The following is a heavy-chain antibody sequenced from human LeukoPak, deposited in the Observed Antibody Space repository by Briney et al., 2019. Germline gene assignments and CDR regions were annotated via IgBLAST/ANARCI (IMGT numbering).Heavy chain of an antibody. J-gene: IGHJ6*03. CDR3: ARVVGAAYMDV. Sequence: SETLSLTCAVYGGSFSGFYWSWIRQPPGKGLEWIDEINHSGSTNYNPSLKSRVTISVDTSKNQLSLKLSSVTAADTAVYYCARVVGAAYMDVWGKGTTVTVSS. D-gene: IGHD1-26*01. V-gene: IGHV4-34*01. CDR2: INHSGST. CDR1: GGSFSGFY.